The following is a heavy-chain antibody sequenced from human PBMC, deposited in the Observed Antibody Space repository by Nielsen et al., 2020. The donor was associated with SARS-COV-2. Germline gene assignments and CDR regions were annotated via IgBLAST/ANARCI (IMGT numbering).Heavy chain of an antibody. V-gene: IGHV3-11*05. Sequence: GGSLRLSCAVSGFIVSDNYMHWIRQAPGTGLEWISYISYSSRYIKYADSVKGRFTVSRDNAKNSLYLQVNSLRAEDTAVYYCAREINYFGSGKGAFDIWGQGTMVTVSS. CDR2: ISYSSRYI. J-gene: IGHJ3*02. D-gene: IGHD3-10*01. CDR1: GFIVSDNY. CDR3: AREINYFGSGKGAFDI.